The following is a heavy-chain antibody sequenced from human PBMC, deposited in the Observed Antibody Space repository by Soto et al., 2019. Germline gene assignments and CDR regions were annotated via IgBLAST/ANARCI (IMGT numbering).Heavy chain of an antibody. CDR1: GGTFSSYA. CDR2: IIPIFGTA. D-gene: IGHD3-22*01. Sequence: SVNVSCKASGGTFSSYAISSVRQAPGQGLEWMGGIIPIFGTANYAQKFQGRVTITADESTSTAYMELSSLRSEDTAVYYCAREGRLIYYDSSGYKWLDPWGQGTLVTVSS. V-gene: IGHV1-69*13. CDR3: AREGRLIYYDSSGYKWLDP. J-gene: IGHJ5*02.